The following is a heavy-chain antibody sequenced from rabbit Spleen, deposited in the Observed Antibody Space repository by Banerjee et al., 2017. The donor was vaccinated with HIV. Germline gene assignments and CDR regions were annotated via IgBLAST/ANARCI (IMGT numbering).Heavy chain of an antibody. Sequence: QEQLEESGGGLVQPEGSLTLTCKASGLDFSSSYWICWVRQAPGKGLEWIACIDAGSSTFTYFATWAKGRFTCSKTTSTTVTLQMTRLTAADTATYFCARDTSSSFSSYGMDLWGQGTLVTVS. D-gene: IGHD1-1*01. J-gene: IGHJ6*01. CDR2: IDAGSSTFT. CDR1: GLDFSSSYW. V-gene: IGHV1S45*01. CDR3: ARDTSSSFSSYGMDL.